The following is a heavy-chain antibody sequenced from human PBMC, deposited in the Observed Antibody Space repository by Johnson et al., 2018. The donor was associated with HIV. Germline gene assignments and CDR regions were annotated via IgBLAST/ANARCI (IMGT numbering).Heavy chain of an antibody. CDR2: ISYDGSNK. J-gene: IGHJ3*01. Sequence: QVQLVESGGGVVQPGRSLRLSCVASGFTFSSYGMHWVRQAPGKGLEWVAFISYDGSNKHYGDSVKGRFIISRDNSKNTLLLQMNSLRAEDTAVYYCAKCIWGSSLIDAFDFWGQGTMVTVSS. CDR1: GFTFSSYG. V-gene: IGHV3-30*18. CDR3: AKCIWGSSLIDAFDF. D-gene: IGHD6-13*01.